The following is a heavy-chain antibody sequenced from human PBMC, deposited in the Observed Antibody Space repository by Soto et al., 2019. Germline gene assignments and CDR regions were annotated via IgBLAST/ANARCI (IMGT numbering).Heavy chain of an antibody. CDR2: IIPIFGTA. V-gene: IGHV1-69*13. D-gene: IGHD3-3*01. J-gene: IGHJ4*02. CDR3: ARDQSVTIFGLGPFDY. Sequence: GASVKVSCKASGYTFTSYGISWVRQAPGQGLEWMGGIIPIFGTANYAQKFQGRVTITADESTSTAYMELSSLRSEDTAVYYCARDQSVTIFGLGPFDYWGQGTLVTVSS. CDR1: GYTFTSYG.